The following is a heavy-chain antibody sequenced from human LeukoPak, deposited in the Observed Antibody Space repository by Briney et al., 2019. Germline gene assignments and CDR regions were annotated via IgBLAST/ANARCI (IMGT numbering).Heavy chain of an antibody. CDR1: GFTFSTYA. CDR3: AKDIAPYDSSGYYYS. J-gene: IGHJ4*02. V-gene: IGHV3-23*01. CDR2: VSGSGGST. Sequence: GGSLRLSCAASGFTFSTYAMNWVRQAPGKGLEWVSAVSGSGGSTYYADSVKGRFTISRDNAKNSLYLQMNSLRAEDTALYYCAKDIAPYDSSGYYYSWGQGTLVTVSS. D-gene: IGHD3-22*01.